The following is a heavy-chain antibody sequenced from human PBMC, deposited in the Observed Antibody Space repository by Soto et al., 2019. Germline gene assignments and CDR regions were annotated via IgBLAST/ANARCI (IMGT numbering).Heavy chain of an antibody. V-gene: IGHV4-59*01. CDR2: IYYSGTT. D-gene: IGHD6-19*01. CDR1: GASITNNY. Sequence: SETLSLTCTVSGASITNNYWSWIRQSPGKGLERIGYIYYSGTTNYNPSLESRVTIWRDTSKNQFSLKLNSVTAADTAVYYCAKDRPAAGSQWLVPIWGRGTLVTVSS. CDR3: AKDRPAAGSQWLVPI. J-gene: IGHJ4*02.